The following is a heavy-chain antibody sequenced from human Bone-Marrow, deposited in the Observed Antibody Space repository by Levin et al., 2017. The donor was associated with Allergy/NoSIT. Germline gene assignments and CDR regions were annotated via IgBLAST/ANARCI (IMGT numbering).Heavy chain of an antibody. CDR3: ARGHSYSSGWAVDY. D-gene: IGHD6-19*01. J-gene: IGHJ4*02. Sequence: GESLKISCAASGFTFSSYWMHWVRQAPGKGLVWVSRINSDGSSTSYADSVKGRFTISRDNAKNTLYLQMNSLRAEDTAVYYCARGHSYSSGWAVDYWGQGTLVTVSS. V-gene: IGHV3-74*01. CDR1: GFTFSSYW. CDR2: INSDGSST.